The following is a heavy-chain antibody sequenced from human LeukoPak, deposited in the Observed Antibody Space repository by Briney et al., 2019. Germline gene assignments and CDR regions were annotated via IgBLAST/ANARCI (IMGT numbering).Heavy chain of an antibody. V-gene: IGHV4-39*07. CDR1: SGSVNIGASY. CDR3: ARETYDFWSGYYKDYYYYMDV. Sequence: SETLSLTCTVSSGSVNIGASYWGWVRQSPGVGLEWIGTVYSTGGTYYNPSLRSRLTISLDASKRQFSLKMTSVTAADTAVYYCARETYDFWSGYYKDYYYYMDVWGKGTTVTVSS. CDR2: VYSTGGT. D-gene: IGHD3-3*01. J-gene: IGHJ6*03.